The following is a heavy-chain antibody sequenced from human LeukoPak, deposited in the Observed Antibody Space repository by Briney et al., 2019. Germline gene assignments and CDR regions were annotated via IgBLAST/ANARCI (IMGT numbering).Heavy chain of an antibody. V-gene: IGHV3-23*01. CDR2: ISGSGGST. CDR1: GFTFSSYA. Sequence: PGGSLRLSCAASGFTFSSYAMSWVRQAPGKGLEWVSVISGSGGSTYYADSVKGRFTISRDNSKNTPYLQMNSLRVEDTAVYYCARQDCSGGSCYYYYGMDVWGQGTTVTVSS. J-gene: IGHJ6*02. D-gene: IGHD2-15*01. CDR3: ARQDCSGGSCYYYYGMDV.